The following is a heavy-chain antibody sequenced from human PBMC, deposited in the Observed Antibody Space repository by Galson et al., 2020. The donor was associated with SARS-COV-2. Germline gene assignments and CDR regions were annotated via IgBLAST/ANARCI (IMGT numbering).Heavy chain of an antibody. CDR2: VYPPGTT. CDR1: GDSINGYY. J-gene: IGHJ6*02. D-gene: IGHD3-9*01. CDR3: ARRKDGYYDILTGWLRDSEYYDGLDF. Sequence: QWYQAEMETSETLSLTCSVSGDSINGYYWTWIRQAPGKGLEWIGHVYPPGTTSYSPSLKSRLDISVDTSNNQVSLTLRPVIAADTAVYYCARRKDGYYDILTGWLRDSEYYDGLDFWGQGTTVTVSS. V-gene: IGHV4-59*08.